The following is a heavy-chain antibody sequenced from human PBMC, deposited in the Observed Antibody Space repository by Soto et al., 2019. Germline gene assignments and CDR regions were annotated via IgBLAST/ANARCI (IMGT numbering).Heavy chain of an antibody. CDR1: GFTFSRYW. CDR2: IKQDGSDK. J-gene: IGHJ4*02. V-gene: IGHV3-7*04. Sequence: GGSLRLSCAASGFTFSRYWMSWVRQAPGKGLEWVANIKQDGSDKYYVDSVKGRFTISRDNAKNSLYLQMNNLRPEDTAVYYCARETYGDYFDYWGQGTLVTVSS. CDR3: ARETYGDYFDY. D-gene: IGHD3-10*01.